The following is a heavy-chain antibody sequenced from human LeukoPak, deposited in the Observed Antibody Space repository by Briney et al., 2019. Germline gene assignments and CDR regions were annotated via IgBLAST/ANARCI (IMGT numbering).Heavy chain of an antibody. Sequence: GGSLRLSCVASGFPFSSYWMTWVRQAPGKGLEWVANIKQDGSKKSYVDSVKGRFTISRDNAKNTLYLQMNSLRAEDTAVYYCAKAIHSGSTMPGDWGQGTLVTVSS. V-gene: IGHV3-7*03. CDR3: AKAIHSGSTMPGD. CDR2: IKQDGSKK. J-gene: IGHJ4*02. CDR1: GFPFSSYW. D-gene: IGHD1-26*01.